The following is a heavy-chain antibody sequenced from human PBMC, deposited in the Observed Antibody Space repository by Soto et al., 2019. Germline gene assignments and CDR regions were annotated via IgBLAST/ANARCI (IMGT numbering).Heavy chain of an antibody. D-gene: IGHD3-10*01. V-gene: IGHV4-39*01. CDR1: GGSITSSNYY. Sequence: QLQLQESGPGLVKPSETLSLTCIVSGGSITSSNYYWSWIRQPPGKGLEWIGSIYFSGNTYYTPSLKSRVSISVDTSKNQFSLNLSSVTAADTAVYYCASHSGMVRGVIIEAFDYWGQGTLVTVSS. J-gene: IGHJ4*02. CDR2: IYFSGNT. CDR3: ASHSGMVRGVIIEAFDY.